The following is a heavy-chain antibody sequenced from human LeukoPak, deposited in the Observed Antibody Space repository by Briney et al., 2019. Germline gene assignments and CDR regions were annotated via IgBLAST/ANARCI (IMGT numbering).Heavy chain of an antibody. Sequence: GGSLRLSCAASGFTFSNYWMDWVRQAPGKGLEWAANIKQDGSEKYYVDSVKGRFTISRDNAKNSLYLQMNSLRVEDTAVYYCTRALDYWGQGILVTVSS. V-gene: IGHV3-7*01. J-gene: IGHJ4*02. CDR1: GFTFSNYW. CDR2: IKQDGSEK. CDR3: TRALDY.